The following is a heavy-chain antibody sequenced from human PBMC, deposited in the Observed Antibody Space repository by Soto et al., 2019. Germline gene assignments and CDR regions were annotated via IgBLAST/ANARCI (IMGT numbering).Heavy chain of an antibody. CDR1: GYSFTSYW. CDR2: IDPSDSYT. J-gene: IGHJ4*02. CDR3: ARLSAEVDSDFWSGYLLDY. V-gene: IGHV5-10-1*03. Sequence: EVQLVQSGAEVKKPGESLRISCKGSGYSFTSYWISWVRQMPGKGLEWMGRIDPSDSYTNYSPSFQGHVTISADKSISTAYLQWSSLKASDTAMYYCARLSAEVDSDFWSGYLLDYWGQGTLVTVSS. D-gene: IGHD3-3*01.